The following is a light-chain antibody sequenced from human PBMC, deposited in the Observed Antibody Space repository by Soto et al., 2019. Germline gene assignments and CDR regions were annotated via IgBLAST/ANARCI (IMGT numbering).Light chain of an antibody. CDR3: QQYHDWPPLT. CDR1: QSVSSK. J-gene: IGKJ2*01. CDR2: GAS. V-gene: IGKV3-15*01. Sequence: EIVMTQSPATLSVSPGERATLSCRASQSVSSKLAWYQQKSGQAPRLLIHGASTRATGIPARFSGSGSGTEFTLTISRLQSEDFAVYYCQQYHDWPPLTFGQGTKLEIK.